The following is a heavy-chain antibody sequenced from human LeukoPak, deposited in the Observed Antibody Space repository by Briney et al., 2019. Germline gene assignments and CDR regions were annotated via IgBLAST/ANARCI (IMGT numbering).Heavy chain of an antibody. Sequence: GGSLRLSCAASGFTFSTYGMSWVRQAPGKGLEWVSSISGTGGDTTYYADSVKGRFTISRDNSKNTLYLQMNSLRAEDTAVYYCARRIEWELLNSAYYFDYWGQGTLVTVSS. J-gene: IGHJ4*02. V-gene: IGHV3-23*01. CDR3: ARRIEWELLNSAYYFDY. CDR1: GFTFSTYG. D-gene: IGHD1-26*01. CDR2: ISGTGGDTT.